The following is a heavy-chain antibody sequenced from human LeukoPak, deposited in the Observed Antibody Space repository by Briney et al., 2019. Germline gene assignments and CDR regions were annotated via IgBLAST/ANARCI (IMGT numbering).Heavy chain of an antibody. D-gene: IGHD3-22*01. Sequence: GASVKVSCKTSGYTFSNYGISWVRQAPGQGLEWMGWISGYNGNSQYAQKLQGRVSMTTNTSTSTAYMELMNLSSDDTALYYCARNPPFSYDRNVGDKLFDVWGQGTMVAVSS. CDR1: GYTFSNYG. CDR3: ARNPPFSYDRNVGDKLFDV. J-gene: IGHJ3*01. V-gene: IGHV1-18*01. CDR2: ISGYNGNS.